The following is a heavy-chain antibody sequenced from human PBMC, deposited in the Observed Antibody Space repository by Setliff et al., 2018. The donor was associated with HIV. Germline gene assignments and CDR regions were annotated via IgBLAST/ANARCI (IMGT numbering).Heavy chain of an antibody. J-gene: IGHJ1*01. V-gene: IGHV4-39*07. CDR1: GGSISTSNYY. Sequence: SETLSLTCTVSGGSISTSNYYWGWIRQPPGKGLEWIGGIYYSGNTYYNPSLKSRVTISVDTSKNQFSLKLSSVTAADTAVYYCARVRVDYYDSSGYYSRSEYFQHWGQGTLVTVSS. D-gene: IGHD3-22*01. CDR3: ARVRVDYYDSSGYYSRSEYFQH. CDR2: IYYSGNT.